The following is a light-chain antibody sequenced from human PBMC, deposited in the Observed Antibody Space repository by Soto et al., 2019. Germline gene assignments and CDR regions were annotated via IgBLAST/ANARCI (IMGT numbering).Light chain of an antibody. CDR3: QQSYSTPYT. CDR2: AAS. CDR1: QSISSY. J-gene: IGKJ2*01. Sequence: DIQMTQSPSTLSASVGDRVTITCRASQSISSYLNWYQQKPGKAPKLLIYAASSLQSGVTSRFSVRGPGTDFTLTISSPQPEDVATYYCQQSYSTPYTFGQGTKLEIK. V-gene: IGKV1-39*01.